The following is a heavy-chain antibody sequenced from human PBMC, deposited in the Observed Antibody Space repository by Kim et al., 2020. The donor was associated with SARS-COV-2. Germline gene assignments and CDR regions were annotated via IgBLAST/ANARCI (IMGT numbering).Heavy chain of an antibody. CDR3: ARDLSGGGDS. V-gene: IGHV3-74*01. D-gene: IGHD3-16*01. CDR2: T. Sequence: TNYAAVVRCRFTICRDNAKNTLFLQMNSLSADDTAVDYCARDLSGGGDSWGQGTLVTVSS. J-gene: IGHJ4*02.